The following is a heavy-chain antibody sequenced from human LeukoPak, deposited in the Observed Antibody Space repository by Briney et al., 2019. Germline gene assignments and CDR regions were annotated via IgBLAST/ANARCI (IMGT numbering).Heavy chain of an antibody. J-gene: IGHJ4*02. V-gene: IGHV1-18*01. CDR3: ARGDCSSTTCYGVFDS. CDR1: GYSFSSSG. D-gene: IGHD2-2*01. CDR2: IRAYSGNT. Sequence: ASVKVSCKASGYSFSSSGLTWVRQAPGQGLEWMGWIRAYSGNTNYAQKLQGRVTMTTDTSTSTAYMELRSLRSDDTAVYFCARGDCSSTTCYGVFDSWGQGTLVTVSS.